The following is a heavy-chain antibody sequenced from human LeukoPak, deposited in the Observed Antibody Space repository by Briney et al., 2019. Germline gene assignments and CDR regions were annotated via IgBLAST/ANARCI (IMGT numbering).Heavy chain of an antibody. CDR3: TTDQFLRSTTYYGMDV. CDR2: IRSKADGGTT. V-gene: IGHV3-15*07. CDR1: AFTFRNVL. J-gene: IGHJ6*02. D-gene: IGHD5-12*01. Sequence: PGGSLRLSCADSAFTFRNVLMNWVRQAPGKGLEWLGHIRSKADGGTTDYAAPVKGRFTISRDDSKNTLYLQMNSLKTEDTALYYCTTDQFLRSTTYYGMDVWGQGTTVTVSS.